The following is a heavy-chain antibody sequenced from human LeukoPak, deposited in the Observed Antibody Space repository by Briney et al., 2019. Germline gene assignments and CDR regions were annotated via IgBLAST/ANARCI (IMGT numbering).Heavy chain of an antibody. J-gene: IGHJ4*02. CDR2: IIPILGIA. Sequence: GASVKVSCKASGGTFSSYAISWVRQAPGQGLEWMGRIIPILGIANYAQKFQGRVTITADKSTSTAYMELSSLRSEDTAVYYCARVGGAYCGGDCYHEWGQGTLVTVSS. D-gene: IGHD2-21*02. CDR3: ARVGGAYCGGDCYHE. CDR1: GGTFSSYA. V-gene: IGHV1-69*04.